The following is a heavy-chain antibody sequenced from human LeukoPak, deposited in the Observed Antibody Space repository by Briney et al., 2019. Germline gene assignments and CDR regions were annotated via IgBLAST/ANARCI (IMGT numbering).Heavy chain of an antibody. CDR1: GYSISSGYY. D-gene: IGHD4-17*01. Sequence: ASETLSLTCTVSGYSISSGYYWGWIRQPPGKGLEWIGNIYHSGSTYYNPSLKSRVTISVDTSKNQFSLKLSSVTAADTAVYYCARGEDYGDYLGAFDIWGQGTMVTVSS. J-gene: IGHJ3*02. CDR3: ARGEDYGDYLGAFDI. V-gene: IGHV4-38-2*02. CDR2: IYHSGST.